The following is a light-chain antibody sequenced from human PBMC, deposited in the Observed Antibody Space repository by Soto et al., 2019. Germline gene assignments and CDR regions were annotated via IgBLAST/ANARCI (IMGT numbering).Light chain of an antibody. CDR3: QQYGSSQKT. CDR2: GAS. CDR1: QSVSSDS. J-gene: IGKJ1*01. V-gene: IGKV3-20*01. Sequence: EIVLTQSPGTLSLSPGERATLSCRASQSVSSDSLAWYQQKPGQAPRLLIYGASSRATGIPDRFSGSGSGTDFTLSISRLEPEDFAVYYFQQYGSSQKTFGQGTKVEI.